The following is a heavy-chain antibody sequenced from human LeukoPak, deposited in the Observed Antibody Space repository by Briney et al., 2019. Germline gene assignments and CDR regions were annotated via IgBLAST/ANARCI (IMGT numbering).Heavy chain of an antibody. CDR1: GFTVSSNY. CDR3: ARSVSSWKDAFDI. D-gene: IGHD6-13*01. J-gene: IGHJ3*02. V-gene: IGHV3-53*01. CDR2: IYSGGST. Sequence: PGGSLRLSRAASGFTVSSNYMSWVRQAPGKGLEWVSVIYSGGSTYYADSVKGRFTISRDNSKNTLYLQMNSLRAEDTAVYYCARSVSSWKDAFDIWGQGTMVTVSS.